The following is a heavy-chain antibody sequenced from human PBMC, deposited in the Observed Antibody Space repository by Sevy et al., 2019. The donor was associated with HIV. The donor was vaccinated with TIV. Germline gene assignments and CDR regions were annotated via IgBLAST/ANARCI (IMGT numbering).Heavy chain of an antibody. Sequence: GGSLRLSCAASGFTFSAYDMHWVRQATGKGLEWVSDPGSAGDTYYPGSVKGRFTISRENAKNSLYLQMNSLRAGDTAIYYCARSSSGPLDNWGQGTLVTVSS. J-gene: IGHJ4*02. D-gene: IGHD3-22*01. CDR3: ARSSSGPLDN. V-gene: IGHV3-13*01. CDR1: GFTFSAYD. CDR2: PGSAGDT.